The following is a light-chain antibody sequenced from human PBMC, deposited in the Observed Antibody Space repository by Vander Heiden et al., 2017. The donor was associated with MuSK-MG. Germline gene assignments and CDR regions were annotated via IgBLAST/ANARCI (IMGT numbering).Light chain of an antibody. CDR3: QQSYSSLWT. V-gene: IGKV1-39*01. Sequence: DIQLTQPPYSLSASIGDRVTITCRASQSITTYLNWYQQTPGKPPKLLISAASTLRSGVPSRFSGSGSGTDFTLTISSLQPEDFATYYCQQSYSSLWTFGQGTKVEIK. CDR1: QSITTY. CDR2: AAS. J-gene: IGKJ1*01.